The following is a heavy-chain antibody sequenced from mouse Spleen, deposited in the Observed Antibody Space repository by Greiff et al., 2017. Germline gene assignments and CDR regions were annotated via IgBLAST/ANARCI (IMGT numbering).Heavy chain of an antibody. CDR1: GYTFTSYW. CDR3: TRQVTTVVATDFDY. CDR2: IYPSDSYT. D-gene: IGHD1-1*01. Sequence: QVQLQQPGAELVRPGASVKLSCKASGYTFTSYWINWVKQRPGQGLEWIGNIYPSDSYTNYNQKFKDKATLTVDKSSSTAYMQLSSPTSEDSAVYYCTRQVTTVVATDFDYWGQGTTLTVSS. J-gene: IGHJ2*01. V-gene: IGHV1-69*02.